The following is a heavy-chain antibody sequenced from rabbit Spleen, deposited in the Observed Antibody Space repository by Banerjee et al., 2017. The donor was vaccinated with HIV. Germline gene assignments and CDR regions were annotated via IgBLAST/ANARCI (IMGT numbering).Heavy chain of an antibody. J-gene: IGHJ6*01. Sequence: QSLEESGGDLVKPGASLTLTCTASGFSFSSSYYMCWVRQAPGKGLEWIACIYTGAGDSTYYASWAKGRFTCSKTSSTTVTLQLTSLTAADTATYFCARDISSSFSSYGMDLWGPGTLVTVS. CDR1: GFSFSSSYY. CDR3: ARDISSSFSSYGMDL. CDR2: IYTGAGDST. V-gene: IGHV1S40*01. D-gene: IGHD1-1*01.